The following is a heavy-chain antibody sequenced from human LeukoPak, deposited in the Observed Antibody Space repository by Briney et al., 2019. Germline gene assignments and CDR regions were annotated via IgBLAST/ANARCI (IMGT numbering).Heavy chain of an antibody. CDR1: GFTFSDYY. V-gene: IGHV3-11*04. CDR3: ARANYYDSSGYYPY. CDR2: ISSSGSTI. D-gene: IGHD3-22*01. J-gene: IGHJ4*02. Sequence: PGGSLRLSCAASGFTFSDYYMSWIRQAPGKGLEWVSYISSSGSTIYYADSVKGRFTISRDNAKDSLHLQMNSLRAEDTAVYYCARANYYDSSGYYPYWGQGTLVTVSP.